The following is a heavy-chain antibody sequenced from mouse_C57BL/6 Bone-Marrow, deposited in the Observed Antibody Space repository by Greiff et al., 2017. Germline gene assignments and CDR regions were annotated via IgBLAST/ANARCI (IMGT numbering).Heavy chain of an antibody. CDR3: ARPYYSNYWYFDV. D-gene: IGHD2-5*01. CDR2: IYPGSGST. V-gene: IGHV1-55*01. Sequence: QVQLQQPGAELVKPGASVKMSCTASGYTFTSYWITWVKQRPGQGLEWIGDIYPGSGSTNYNEKFKGKATLTVDTSSSTAYMQLSSLTSEDSAVYYWARPYYSNYWYFDVWGTGTTVTVSS. CDR1: GYTFTSYW. J-gene: IGHJ1*03.